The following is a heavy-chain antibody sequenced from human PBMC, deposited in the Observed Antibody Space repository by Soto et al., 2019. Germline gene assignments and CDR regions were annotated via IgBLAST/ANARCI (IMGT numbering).Heavy chain of an antibody. CDR1: GYTFTTYW. CDR3: ARPLEAAAAFDI. D-gene: IGHD6-25*01. V-gene: IGHV5-51*01. J-gene: IGHJ3*02. CDR2: IYPSDSDT. Sequence: PGESLKISCKASGYTFTTYWIGGVRQMPGKGLEWMGLIYPSDSDTRYSPSFQGQVTISADKSIGTAYLQWSSLKASDTALYYCARPLEAAAAFDIWGQGTMVTVSS.